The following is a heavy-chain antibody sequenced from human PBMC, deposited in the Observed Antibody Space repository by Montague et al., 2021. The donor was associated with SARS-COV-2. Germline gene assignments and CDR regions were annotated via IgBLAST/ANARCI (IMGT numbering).Heavy chain of an antibody. Sequence: SETLSLTCAVYGGSFSGYYWSWIRQPPGKGLEWIGEINQSGSTNYNPSLKSRVTLSVDTSKKQFSLKLSSLTAADTAVYYCARVAGGYYHDSSAYFVCWGQGSLVTVSS. CDR2: INQSGST. CDR1: GGSFSGYY. D-gene: IGHD3-22*01. CDR3: ARVAGGYYHDSSAYFVC. V-gene: IGHV4-34*01. J-gene: IGHJ4*02.